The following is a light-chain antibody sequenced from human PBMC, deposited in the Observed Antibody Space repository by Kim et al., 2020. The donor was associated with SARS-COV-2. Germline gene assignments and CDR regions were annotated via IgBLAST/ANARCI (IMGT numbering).Light chain of an antibody. CDR1: QSVLSSSNNKDC. CDR2: WAS. V-gene: IGKV4-1*01. J-gene: IGKJ5*01. CDR3: QQYYRTPLT. Sequence: ATINCKSSQSVLSSSNNKDCLTWYQQKPGQPPGLLIYWASTRETGVPERFSGGGSGTDFTLTISSLQAEDVAVYYCQQYYRTPLTFGQGTRLEIK.